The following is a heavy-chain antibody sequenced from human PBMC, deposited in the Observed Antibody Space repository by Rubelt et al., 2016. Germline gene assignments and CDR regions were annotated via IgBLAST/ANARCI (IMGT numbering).Heavy chain of an antibody. D-gene: IGHD3-10*01. Sequence: SWIRQPAGKRLEWIGRIYTSGSTNYNPSLKSRVTISVDTSKNQFSLKLSSVTAADTAVYYCARLLMVRGVKIYYFDYWGQGTLVTVSS. CDR3: ARLLMVRGVKIYYFDY. J-gene: IGHJ4*02. V-gene: IGHV4-4*07. CDR2: IYTSGST.